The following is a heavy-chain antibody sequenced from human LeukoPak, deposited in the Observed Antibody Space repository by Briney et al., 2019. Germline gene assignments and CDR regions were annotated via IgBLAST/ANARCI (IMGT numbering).Heavy chain of an antibody. CDR1: GFTVSSNY. J-gene: IGHJ4*02. Sequence: GGSLRLSCEASGFTVSSNYMSWVRQAPGKGLEWVANIKQDGSEKYYVDSVKGRFTISRDNAKNSLYLQMNSLRAEDTAVYYCVYSGDYEKGYWGQGTLVTVSS. CDR3: VYSGDYEKGY. CDR2: IKQDGSEK. D-gene: IGHD4-17*01. V-gene: IGHV3-7*01.